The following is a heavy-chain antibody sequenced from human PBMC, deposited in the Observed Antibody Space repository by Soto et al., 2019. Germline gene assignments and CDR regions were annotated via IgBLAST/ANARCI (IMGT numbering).Heavy chain of an antibody. V-gene: IGHV4-59*01. D-gene: IGHD4-17*01. CDR2: THYSGNT. Sequence: QVPLQESGPGLVKPSETLSLTCTVSGGSISTYYWDWIRQPPGKELEWIGYTHYSGNTNYHPSLKSRVTLSRDTSRNQCSLKLSSVTAADTAIYYCARHTVTIRAGFDYWGQGALVTVSS. CDR3: ARHTVTIRAGFDY. CDR1: GGSISTYY. J-gene: IGHJ4*02.